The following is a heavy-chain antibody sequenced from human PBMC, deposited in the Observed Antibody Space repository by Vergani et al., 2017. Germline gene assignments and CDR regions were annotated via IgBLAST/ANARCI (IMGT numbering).Heavy chain of an antibody. D-gene: IGHD3-3*01. CDR3: ARDVSTYYDFWSGYYYYYGMDV. CDR2: ISSSSSTI. V-gene: IGHV3-48*02. J-gene: IGHJ6*02. CDR1: GFTFSRYA. Sequence: EVQLVESGGGLVQPGGSLRLSCSASGFTFSRYAMHWVRQAPGKGLEWVSYISSSSSTIYYADSVKGRFTISRDNAKNSLYLQMNSLRDEDTAVYYCARDVSTYYDFWSGYYYYYGMDVWGQGTTVTVSS.